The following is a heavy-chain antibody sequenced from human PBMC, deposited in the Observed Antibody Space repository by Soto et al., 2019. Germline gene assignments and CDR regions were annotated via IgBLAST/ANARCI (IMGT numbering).Heavy chain of an antibody. D-gene: IGHD3-22*01. CDR3: ALPPDSSGYRHGAFDI. CDR2: IIPIFGTA. Sequence: QVQLVQSGAEVKKPGSSVKVSCKASGGTFSSYAISWVRQASGQGLEWMGGIIPIFGTANYAQKFQGRFTITANQSTSIAYMELSSLRSEDTAVYYCALPPDSSGYRHGAFDIWGQATMVTVSS. J-gene: IGHJ3*02. V-gene: IGHV1-69*12. CDR1: GGTFSSYA.